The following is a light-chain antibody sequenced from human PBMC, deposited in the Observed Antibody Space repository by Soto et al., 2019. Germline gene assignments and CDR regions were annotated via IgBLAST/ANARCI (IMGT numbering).Light chain of an antibody. Sequence: QSVLTQPPSASGTPGQRVTISCSGSRPNIGSNTVNWYQQIQGTAPKLLIYNNNQRPSGVPDRFSGSKSRTSASLAISGLQSEDEADYYCAAWDDSLNVVFGGGTKLTVL. CDR2: NNN. CDR3: AAWDDSLNVV. V-gene: IGLV1-44*01. J-gene: IGLJ2*01. CDR1: RPNIGSNT.